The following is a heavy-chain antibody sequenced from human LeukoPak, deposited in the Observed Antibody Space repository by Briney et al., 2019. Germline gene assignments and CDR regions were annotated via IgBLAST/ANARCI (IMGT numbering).Heavy chain of an antibody. CDR3: AKMMGQRLYDYCMDV. V-gene: IGHV3-23*01. D-gene: IGHD3-16*01. CDR1: GFAFSNFA. Sequence: GGSLRLSCASSGFAFSNFAMSWVRQAPGKGLEWVSAMSGSGDGTYYADSVKGRFTISRDNSKNTLYLQMKSLSAEDTAVYYCAKMMGQRLYDYCMDVWGKGTTVTVSS. J-gene: IGHJ6*03. CDR2: MSGSGDGT.